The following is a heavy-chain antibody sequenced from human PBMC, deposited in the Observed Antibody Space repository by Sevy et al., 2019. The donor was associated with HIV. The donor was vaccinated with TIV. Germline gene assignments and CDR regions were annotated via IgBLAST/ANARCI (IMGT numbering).Heavy chain of an antibody. V-gene: IGHV3-7*01. CDR2: IKQDGSEK. D-gene: IGHD3-3*01. J-gene: IGHJ4*02. Sequence: GGSLRLSCAASGFTFSSYWMSWVRQAPGKGLEWVANIKQDGSEKYYVDSVKGRFTISRDNAKNSLYLQMNSLRAEDTAVYYCARDWDAFWSGYDYWGQGTLVTVSS. CDR3: ARDWDAFWSGYDY. CDR1: GFTFSSYW.